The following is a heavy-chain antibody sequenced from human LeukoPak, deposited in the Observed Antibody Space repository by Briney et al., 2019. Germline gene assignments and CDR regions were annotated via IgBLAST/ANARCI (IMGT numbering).Heavy chain of an antibody. CDR1: GFTFSSYA. CDR3: ARYLYDSRSFDY. Sequence: GGSLRLSCAASGFTFSSYAMSWVRQAPGKGLVWVANIKEDGSEKYYVDSVKGRFTISRDNAKNSSVYLQMSSLRAEDTAMYYCARYLYDSRSFDYWGQGTLVTVSS. CDR2: IKEDGSEK. V-gene: IGHV3-7*05. J-gene: IGHJ4*02. D-gene: IGHD3-22*01.